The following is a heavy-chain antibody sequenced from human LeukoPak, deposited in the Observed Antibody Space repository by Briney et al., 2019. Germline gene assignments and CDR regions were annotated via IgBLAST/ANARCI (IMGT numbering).Heavy chain of an antibody. D-gene: IGHD3-16*01. CDR1: GGSISSSSYY. V-gene: IGHV4-39*07. J-gene: IGHJ4*02. CDR3: ARGAVWGFPFDS. Sequence: SETLSLTCTASGGSISSSSYYWGWIRQPPGKGLEWIGSIYYSGSTYYNPSLKRRVTTSVDTSKNQFSLKLSSVTAADTAVYHCARGAVWGFPFDSWGQGTLVTVSS. CDR2: IYYSGST.